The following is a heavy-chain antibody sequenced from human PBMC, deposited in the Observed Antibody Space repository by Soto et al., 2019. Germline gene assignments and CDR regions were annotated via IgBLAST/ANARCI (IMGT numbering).Heavy chain of an antibody. D-gene: IGHD4-17*01. CDR3: AKDALTAVGFHFDF. CDR2: ISSNSGSV. Sequence: EVQLVESGGGLVQPGGSLRLSCAASGFTFDDYAMHWVRQAPGKGLEWVSGISSNSGSVGYADSVKGRFTISRDNSKHSLYLQMSSLKAEDTALYYCAKDALTAVGFHFDFWGQGTLVTVSS. V-gene: IGHV3-9*01. J-gene: IGHJ4*02. CDR1: GFTFDDYA.